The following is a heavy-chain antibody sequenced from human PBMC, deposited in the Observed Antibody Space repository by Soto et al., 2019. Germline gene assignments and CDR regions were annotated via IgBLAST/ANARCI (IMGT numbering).Heavy chain of an antibody. D-gene: IGHD2-2*01. CDR2: ILSTNSHT. V-gene: IGHV3-11*06. Sequence: LRLSCAASGFIFSNAWMSWVRQAPGKGLEWVSYILSTNSHTNYADSVKGRFTISRDNAKNSLYLQMNSLRAEDTAVYYCARGALTRRVPLPIKGSDGMDVWGQGTTVTVSS. CDR1: GFIFSNAW. CDR3: ARGALTRRVPLPIKGSDGMDV. J-gene: IGHJ6*02.